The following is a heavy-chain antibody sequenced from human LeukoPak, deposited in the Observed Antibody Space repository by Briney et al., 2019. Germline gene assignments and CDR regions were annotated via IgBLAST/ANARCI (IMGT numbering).Heavy chain of an antibody. Sequence: ASVKVSCKVSGYTLTELSMHWVRQAPGKGLEWMGGFDPEDGETIYAQKFQGRVTMTEDTSTVTAYMELSSLRSEDTAVYYCAKDREYGDSCDYSGWGQGTLVTVSS. CDR2: FDPEDGET. J-gene: IGHJ4*02. CDR1: GYTLTELS. CDR3: AKDREYGDSCDYSG. D-gene: IGHD3-22*01. V-gene: IGHV1-24*01.